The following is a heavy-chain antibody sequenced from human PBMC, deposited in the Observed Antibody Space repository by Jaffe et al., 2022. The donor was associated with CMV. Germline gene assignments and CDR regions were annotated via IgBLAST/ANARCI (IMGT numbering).Heavy chain of an antibody. Sequence: QVQLQESGPGLVKPSETLSLTCTVSGGSMRNFYWSWIRQPPGKGLEWIGYIYYTGSTNYNPSLRSRITISKDTSKNQFSLKMNSVTAADTAVYYCATGYDAFDIWGQGTMVTVSS. V-gene: IGHV4-59*03. D-gene: IGHD3-22*01. CDR1: GGSMRNFY. CDR2: IYYTGST. J-gene: IGHJ3*02. CDR3: ATGYDAFDI.